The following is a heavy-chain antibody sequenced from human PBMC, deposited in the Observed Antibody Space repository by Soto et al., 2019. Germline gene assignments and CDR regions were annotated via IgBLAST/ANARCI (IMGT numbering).Heavy chain of an antibody. Sequence: QVQLVESGGGVVQPGRSLRLSCAASGFTFSSYGMHWVRQAPGKGLEWVAVISYDGSNKYYADSVKGRFTISRDNSKNTSYLXMNSLRAEDTAVYYCAKDRYSLWFGESHSPQPLRYWGQGTLVTVSS. J-gene: IGHJ4*02. CDR3: AKDRYSLWFGESHSPQPLRY. D-gene: IGHD3-10*01. CDR2: ISYDGSNK. V-gene: IGHV3-30*18. CDR1: GFTFSSYG.